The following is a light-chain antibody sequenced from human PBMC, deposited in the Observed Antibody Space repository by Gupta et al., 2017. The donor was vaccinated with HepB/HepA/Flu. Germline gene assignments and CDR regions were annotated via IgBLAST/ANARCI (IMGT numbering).Light chain of an antibody. J-gene: IGLJ3*02. V-gene: IGLV2-14*03. Sequence: QSALTHPASVSGSPGQSITLSCIGSSSDLGGYNYVSWYQQHPGKAPKVIIYDVSNRPSGVSNRFSGSKSGNTASLTISGLQAEDEADYYCSSYTSSSTWVFGGGTKLTVL. CDR2: DVS. CDR3: SSYTSSSTWV. CDR1: SSDLGGYNY.